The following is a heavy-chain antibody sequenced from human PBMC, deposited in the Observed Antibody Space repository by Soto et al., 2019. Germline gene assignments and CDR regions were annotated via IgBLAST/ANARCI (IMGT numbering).Heavy chain of an antibody. D-gene: IGHD5-18*01. J-gene: IGHJ6*02. CDR2: IIPIFGTA. CDR1: GGTFSSYA. CDR3: ARGPAMVTRGGGYYYGMDV. V-gene: IGHV1-69*01. Sequence: QVQLVQSGAEVKKPGSSVKVSCKASGGTFSSYAISWVRQAPGQGLEWMGGIIPIFGTANYAQKFQGRVTITADESTSTDYMELSSLRSEDTAVYYCARGPAMVTRGGGYYYGMDVWGQGTTVTVSS.